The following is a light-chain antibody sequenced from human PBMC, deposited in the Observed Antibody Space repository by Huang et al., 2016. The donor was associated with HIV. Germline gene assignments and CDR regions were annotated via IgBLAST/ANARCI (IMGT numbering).Light chain of an antibody. V-gene: IGKV1-39*01. CDR2: TAS. CDR3: QQSFSVPRT. Sequence: DIQMTQSPPSLSASVGDRVTFTCRANQNITKSLNWYQQKPGKAPKLLIYTASTLESGVQSRFSGSGSASRFTLTIGNLQPEDFATYYCQQSFSVPRTFG. CDR1: QNITKS. J-gene: IGKJ1*01.